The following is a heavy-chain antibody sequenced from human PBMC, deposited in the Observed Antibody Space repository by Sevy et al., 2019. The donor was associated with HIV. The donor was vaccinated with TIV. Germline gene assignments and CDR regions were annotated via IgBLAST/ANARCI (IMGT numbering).Heavy chain of an antibody. CDR3: ARGKTPDSSGYYYYYYGMDV. V-gene: IGHV3-21*01. CDR2: ISSSSSYI. D-gene: IGHD3-22*01. CDR1: GFTFSSYS. J-gene: IGHJ6*02. Sequence: GGSLRLSCAASGFTFSSYSMNWVRQAPGKGLEWVSSISSSSSYIYYADSVKGRFTISRDNAKNSRYRQMNSLRAEDTAVYYCARGKTPDSSGYYYYYYGMDVWGQGTTVTVSS.